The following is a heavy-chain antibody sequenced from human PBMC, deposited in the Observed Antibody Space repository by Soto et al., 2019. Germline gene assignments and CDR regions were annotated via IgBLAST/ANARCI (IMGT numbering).Heavy chain of an antibody. D-gene: IGHD2-21*02. CDR1: GFTFDYYA. Sequence: PGGSLRLSFAASGFTFDYYAMHWVRQAPGKGLEWVSSIGRRSDIYYADSVKGRFTISRDNAKNSVSLQMNSLRDEETAVYYCAREETAWPLAYGLDVWGQGTTVTVSS. CDR3: AREETAWPLAYGLDV. J-gene: IGHJ6*02. V-gene: IGHV3-21*01. CDR2: IGRRSDI.